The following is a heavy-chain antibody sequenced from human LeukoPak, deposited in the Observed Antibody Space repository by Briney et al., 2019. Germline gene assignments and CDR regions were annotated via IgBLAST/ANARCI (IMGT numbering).Heavy chain of an antibody. CDR3: ARDRYYGSENYICHYYMDV. J-gene: IGHJ6*03. Sequence: GGSQRLSCAASGFTFSGYGMHWVGQGPGKGLDWVAVIWYDGTKEYYADSEKGRFTISRDNSKYTLYLQMNSLRAEDTAVYYCARDRYYGSENYICHYYMDVWGKGTTVTVSS. V-gene: IGHV3-33*01. CDR2: IWYDGTKE. D-gene: IGHD3-10*01. CDR1: GFTFSGYG.